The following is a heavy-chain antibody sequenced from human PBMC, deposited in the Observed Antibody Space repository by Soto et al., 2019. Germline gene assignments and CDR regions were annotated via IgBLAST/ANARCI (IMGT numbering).Heavy chain of an antibody. Sequence: GGSLRLSCAASGFTFSSYAMSWVRQAPGKGLEWVSAISGSGGSTYYADSVKGRFTISRDNSKNTLYLQMNSLRAEDTAVYYCAKDPVARYYYGMDVWGQGATVTVSS. CDR2: ISGSGGST. CDR1: GFTFSSYA. D-gene: IGHD5-12*01. CDR3: AKDPVARYYYGMDV. V-gene: IGHV3-23*01. J-gene: IGHJ6*02.